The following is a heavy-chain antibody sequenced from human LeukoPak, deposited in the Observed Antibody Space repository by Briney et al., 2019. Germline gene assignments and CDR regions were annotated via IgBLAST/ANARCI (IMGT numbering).Heavy chain of an antibody. CDR1: GGSISSGGYY. Sequence: PSQTLSLTCTVSGGSISSGGYYWSWIRQHPGKGLEWIGYIYYSGSTYYNPSLKSRVAISVDTSKNQFSLKLSSVTAADTAVYYCARGHPPTAVDHWGQGTLVTVSS. J-gene: IGHJ5*02. D-gene: IGHD4-17*01. CDR3: ARGHPPTAVDH. V-gene: IGHV4-31*03. CDR2: IYYSGST.